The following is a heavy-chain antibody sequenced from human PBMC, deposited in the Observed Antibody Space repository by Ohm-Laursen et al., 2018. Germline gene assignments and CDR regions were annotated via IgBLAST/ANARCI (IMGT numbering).Heavy chain of an antibody. CDR3: ARDLQVHGILGYYYAMDV. CDR2: IGTAGDT. D-gene: IGHD3-9*01. Sequence: SLRLSCAASGFTFRSFDMHWVRQATGKGLEWVSTIGTAGDTYYAGSVKGRFTISRENAKNSLYLQMNSLGAEDTAVYYCARDLQVHGILGYYYAMDVWGQGTTVTVSS. V-gene: IGHV3-13*01. CDR1: GFTFRSFD. J-gene: IGHJ6*02.